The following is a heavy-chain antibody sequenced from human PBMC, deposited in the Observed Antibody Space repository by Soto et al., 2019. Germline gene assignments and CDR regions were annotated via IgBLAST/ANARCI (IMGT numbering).Heavy chain of an antibody. D-gene: IGHD3-10*01. Sequence: PSETLSLTCTVSGGSISSSSYYWGWIRQPPGKGLEWIGSIYYSGSTYYNPSLKSRVTISVDTSKNQFSLKLSSVTAADTAVYYCARGVRGRKIFDYWGQGALVTVSS. CDR1: GGSISSSSYY. CDR2: IYYSGST. J-gene: IGHJ4*02. CDR3: ARGVRGRKIFDY. V-gene: IGHV4-39*01.